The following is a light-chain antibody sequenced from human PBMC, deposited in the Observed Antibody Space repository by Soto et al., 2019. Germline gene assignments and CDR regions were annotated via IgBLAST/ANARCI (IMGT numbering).Light chain of an antibody. CDR1: SSDIGTYDF. Sequence: QSALTQPASVSGSLGQSITISCSGTSSDIGTYDFVSWYQHLPGKAPKLIISEVSNRPSGVSDRFSGSKSGSVASLTISGLQAEDEVDYYCSLYTSENTYVFGTGTKLTVL. CDR3: SLYTSENTYV. CDR2: EVS. V-gene: IGLV2-14*01. J-gene: IGLJ1*01.